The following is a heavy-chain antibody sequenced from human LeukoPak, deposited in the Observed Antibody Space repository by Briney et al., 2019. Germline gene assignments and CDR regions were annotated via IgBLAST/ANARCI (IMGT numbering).Heavy chain of an antibody. J-gene: IGHJ3*02. CDR3: ARGGDSSGWSHDAFDI. Sequence: GRSLRLSCAASGFTFSSYAMHWVRQAPGKGLEWVAVISYDGSNKYYADSVKGRFTISRDNSKNTLYLQMNSLRAEDTAMYYCARGGDSSGWSHDAFDIWGQGTMVTVSS. CDR2: ISYDGSNK. V-gene: IGHV3-30-3*01. CDR1: GFTFSSYA. D-gene: IGHD6-19*01.